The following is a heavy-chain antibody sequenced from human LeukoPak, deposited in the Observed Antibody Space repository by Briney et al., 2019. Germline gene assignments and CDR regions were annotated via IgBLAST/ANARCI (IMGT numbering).Heavy chain of an antibody. CDR2: ISKDGSDK. J-gene: IGHJ4*02. CDR1: GFTFSDYA. Sequence: GGSLRLSCAASGFTFSDYAMHWVRQAPGKGLEWVAVISKDGSDKYYPGSVRGRFTISRDNSKNTLYLQMNSLRAEDTAVYYCARGAGYNYPYYFDYWGQGTLVTVSS. V-gene: IGHV3-30*14. CDR3: ARGAGYNYPYYFDY. D-gene: IGHD5-24*01.